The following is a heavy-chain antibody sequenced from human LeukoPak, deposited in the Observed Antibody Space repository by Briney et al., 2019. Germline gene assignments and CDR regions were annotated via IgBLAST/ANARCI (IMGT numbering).Heavy chain of an antibody. CDR1: GFTFDDYA. V-gene: IGHV3-49*04. D-gene: IGHD6-19*01. CDR3: TRGGGSTGWFRNY. J-gene: IGHJ4*02. Sequence: GGSLRLSCLASGFTFDDYAMSWVRQAPGKGLGWVGFVRSKAYGGTTQYAASVKGRFTISRDDSKSIAYLHMNSLKSEDTAVYYCTRGGGSTGWFRNYWGQGTLVTVSS. CDR2: VRSKAYGGTT.